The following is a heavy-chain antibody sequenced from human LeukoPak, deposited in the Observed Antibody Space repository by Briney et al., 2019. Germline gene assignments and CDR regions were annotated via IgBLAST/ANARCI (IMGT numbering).Heavy chain of an antibody. CDR2: ISHDGSKK. CDR3: ARDRGGYGGFDY. D-gene: IGHD5-12*01. J-gene: IGHJ4*02. Sequence: GRSLRLSCAASGFTFSSYAMHWVRQAPGKGLEWVAVISHDGSKKYYSDSVKGRFTISRDNSKNTLYLQMSSLRAEDTAVYYCARDRGGYGGFDYWGQGTLVTVSS. CDR1: GFTFSSYA. V-gene: IGHV3-30*03.